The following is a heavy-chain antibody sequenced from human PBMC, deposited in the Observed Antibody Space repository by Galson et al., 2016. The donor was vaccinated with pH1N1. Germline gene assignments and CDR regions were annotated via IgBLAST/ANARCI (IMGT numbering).Heavy chain of an antibody. V-gene: IGHV3-9*01. D-gene: IGHD6-6*01. CDR1: GFTFDDYA. J-gene: IGHJ4*02. CDR2: ISWNSGSI. Sequence: SLRLSCAASGFTFDDYAMHWVRQAPGKGLEWVSGISWNSGSIGYADSVKGRFTISRDNSKNTLYLQMNSLRAEDTAVYYCAKEYSSWFIDWGQGTLVTVSS. CDR3: AKEYSSWFID.